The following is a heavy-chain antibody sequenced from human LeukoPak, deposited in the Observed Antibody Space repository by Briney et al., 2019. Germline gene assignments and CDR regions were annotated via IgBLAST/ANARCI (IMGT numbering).Heavy chain of an antibody. J-gene: IGHJ5*02. D-gene: IGHD3-22*01. V-gene: IGHV5-51*01. CDR3: ARQARNYEGWFDP. Sequence: GESLKISCKGSGYSFTSYWIGWVRQLPGKGLEWMGIIYPDDSDSRYSPSFQGQVTISADKSISTAYLQWSSLKASDTAMYYCARQARNYEGWFDPWGQGTLVTVSS. CDR1: GYSFTSYW. CDR2: IYPDDSDS.